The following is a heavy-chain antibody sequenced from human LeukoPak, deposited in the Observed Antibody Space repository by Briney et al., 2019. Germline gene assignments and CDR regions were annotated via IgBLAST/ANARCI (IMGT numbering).Heavy chain of an antibody. CDR2: IYSGGST. CDR3: ARDSMECSGGSCYSVYFDY. J-gene: IGHJ4*02. V-gene: IGHV3-53*01. Sequence: GGSLRLSCAASGFTVSSNHMRWVRQAPGKGLEWVSVIYSGGSTYYADSVKGRFTISRDTSKNTLYLQMNSLRAEDTAVYYCARDSMECSGGSCYSVYFDYWGQGTLVTVSS. CDR1: GFTVSSNH. D-gene: IGHD2-15*01.